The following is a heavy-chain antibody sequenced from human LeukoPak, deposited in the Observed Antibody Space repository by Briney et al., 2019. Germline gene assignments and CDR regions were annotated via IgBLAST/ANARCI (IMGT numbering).Heavy chain of an antibody. CDR1: GYSISSGYY. Sequence: SETLSLTCTVSGYSISSGYYWGWIRQPPGKGLEWIGSIHHSGSTYYNPSLKSRVTISVDTSKNQFSLKLSSVTAADTAAYYCARGLVVIESWGQGTLVTVSS. D-gene: IGHD3-22*01. J-gene: IGHJ4*02. CDR2: IHHSGST. V-gene: IGHV4-38-2*02. CDR3: ARGLVVIES.